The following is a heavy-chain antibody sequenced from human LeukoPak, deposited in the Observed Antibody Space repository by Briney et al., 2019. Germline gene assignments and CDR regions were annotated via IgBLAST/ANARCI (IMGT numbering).Heavy chain of an antibody. CDR3: ARSYDSSGYWISGYFQH. CDR1: GYSFTSYW. Sequence: GESLKISCKGSGYSFTSYWIGWVRQMPGKGLEWMGITYPGDSDTRYSPSFQGQVTISADKSISTAYLQWSSLKASDTAMYYCARSYDSSGYWISGYFQHWGQGTLVTVSS. CDR2: TYPGDSDT. D-gene: IGHD3-22*01. J-gene: IGHJ1*01. V-gene: IGHV5-51*01.